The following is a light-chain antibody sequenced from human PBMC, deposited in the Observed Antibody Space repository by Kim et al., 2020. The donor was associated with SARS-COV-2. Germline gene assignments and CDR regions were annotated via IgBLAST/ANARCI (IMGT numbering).Light chain of an antibody. Sequence: GQPITISCTGNISDIGNYNYVSWYQQHPGKAPKLMIYDVSKRPSGASNRFSGSKSGNTASLTISGLQTEDEADYYCSSYTDRNTVIFGGGTQLTVL. CDR2: DVS. J-gene: IGLJ2*01. V-gene: IGLV2-14*04. CDR1: ISDIGNYNY. CDR3: SSYTDRNTVI.